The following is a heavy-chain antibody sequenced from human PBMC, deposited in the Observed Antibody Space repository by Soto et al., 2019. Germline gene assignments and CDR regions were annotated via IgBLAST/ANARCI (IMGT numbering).Heavy chain of an antibody. D-gene: IGHD4-17*01. CDR1: GGSISSGGYY. V-gene: IGHV4-31*03. J-gene: IGHJ6*02. CDR2: IYYSGST. CDR3: ARGISGLRTTVNRGGMDV. Sequence: QVQLQESGPGLVKPSQTLSLTCTVSGGSISSGGYYWSWIRQHPGKGLEWIGYIYYSGSTYYNPSLKSRVTISVDTSKNQFSLKLSSVTAADTPVYYCARGISGLRTTVNRGGMDVWGQGTTVTVSS.